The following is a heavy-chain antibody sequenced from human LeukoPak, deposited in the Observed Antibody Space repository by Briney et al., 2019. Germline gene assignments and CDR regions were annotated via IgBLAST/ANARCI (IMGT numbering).Heavy chain of an antibody. CDR1: GFTVSNAW. J-gene: IGHJ4*02. Sequence: AGGSLRLSCAASGFTVSNAWMSWVRQAPGKGLEWVGRIKSKTDGGTTDYAAPVKGRFTISRDDSKNTLYLQMNSLKTEDTAVYYCTTDVGSGSYLCWGQGTLVTVSS. CDR3: TTDVGSGSYLC. D-gene: IGHD3-10*01. CDR2: IKSKTDGGTT. V-gene: IGHV3-15*01.